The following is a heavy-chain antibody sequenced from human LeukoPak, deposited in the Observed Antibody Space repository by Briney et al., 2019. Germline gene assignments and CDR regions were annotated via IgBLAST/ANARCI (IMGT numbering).Heavy chain of an antibody. J-gene: IGHJ4*02. D-gene: IGHD3-9*01. CDR2: INSDGSST. Sequence: GGSLRLSCAASGFTFSSYWMHWVRQAPGKGLVWVSRINSDGSSTSYADSVKGRFTISRDNAKNTLYLQMNSVRAEDTAVYYCARVGWLSPPFDYWGQGTLVTVSS. CDR3: ARVGWLSPPFDY. V-gene: IGHV3-74*01. CDR1: GFTFSSYW.